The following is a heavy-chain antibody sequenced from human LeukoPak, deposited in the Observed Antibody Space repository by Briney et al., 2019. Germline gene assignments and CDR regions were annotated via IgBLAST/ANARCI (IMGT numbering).Heavy chain of an antibody. J-gene: IGHJ4*02. V-gene: IGHV3-23*01. CDR3: ARHDGSSFIYYVDH. Sequence: PGGSPRLSCAASGFSVSSCAMSWVRQAPGKGLEWVSTISNSGYNTWYADSVKGRFTISRDNSQNTLYLQMSSLRAEDTALYYCARHDGSSFIYYVDHWGQGALVTVSS. CDR1: GFSVSSCA. CDR2: ISNSGYNT. D-gene: IGHD1-26*01.